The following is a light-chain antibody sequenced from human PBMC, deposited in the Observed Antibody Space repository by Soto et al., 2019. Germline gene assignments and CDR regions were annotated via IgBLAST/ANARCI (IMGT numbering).Light chain of an antibody. V-gene: IGKV3-15*01. CDR2: DAS. J-gene: IGKJ1*01. CDR3: QQYNNLPPWT. CDR1: QSVSNN. Sequence: ILMTQSPATLSVSPGERATLSCRASQSVSNNLAWYQQKPGQAPRLLIYDASTRATGIPARFSGSGSGTEVTLTISGLQSEDFAVYYCQQYNNLPPWTFGQGTKVEIK.